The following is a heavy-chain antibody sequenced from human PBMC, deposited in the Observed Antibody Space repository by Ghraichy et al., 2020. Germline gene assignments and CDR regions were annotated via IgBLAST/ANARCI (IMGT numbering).Heavy chain of an antibody. V-gene: IGHV3-23*01. CDR3: AKSLRGGAYYYYYMDV. CDR1: GFTFSSYA. CDR2: ISGSGGST. J-gene: IGHJ6*03. Sequence: GGSLRLSCAASGFTFSSYAMSWVRQAPGKGLEWVSAISGSGGSTYYADSVKGRFTISRDNSKNTLYLQMNSLRAEDTAVYYCAKSLRGGAYYYYYMDVWGKGTTVTVSS. D-gene: IGHD1-26*01.